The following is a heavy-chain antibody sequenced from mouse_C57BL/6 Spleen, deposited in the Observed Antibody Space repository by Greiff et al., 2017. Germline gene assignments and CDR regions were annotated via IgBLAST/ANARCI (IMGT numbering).Heavy chain of an antibody. V-gene: IGHV1-61*01. D-gene: IGHD6-5*01. CDR2: IYPSDSET. Sequence: QVQLQQSGAELVRPGSSVKLSCKASGYTFTSYWMDWVKQRPGQGLEWIGNIYPSDSETHYNQKFKDKATLTVDKSSSTAYMQLSSLTSEDSAVYYCARGAYGYYAMDYWGQGTSVTVSS. CDR3: ARGAYGYYAMDY. J-gene: IGHJ4*01. CDR1: GYTFTSYW.